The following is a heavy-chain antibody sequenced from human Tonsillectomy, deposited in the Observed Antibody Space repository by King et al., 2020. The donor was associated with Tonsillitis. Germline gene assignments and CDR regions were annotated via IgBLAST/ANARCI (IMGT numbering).Heavy chain of an antibody. CDR2: IRSKAYGGTT. D-gene: IGHD6-19*01. Sequence: VQLVESGGGLVQPGRSLRLSCTASGFTFGDDAMSWVRQAPGKGLEWVGFIRSKAYGGTTEYAASVKGRFTISRDDSKSIAYLQMNSLKTEDTAVYYCTRGSSGWYHYFDYWGQGTLVTVSS. J-gene: IGHJ4*02. CDR3: TRGSSGWYHYFDY. V-gene: IGHV3-49*04. CDR1: GFTFGDDA.